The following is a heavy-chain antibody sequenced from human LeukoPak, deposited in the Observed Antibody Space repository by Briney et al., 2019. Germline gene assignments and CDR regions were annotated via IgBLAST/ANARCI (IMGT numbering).Heavy chain of an antibody. CDR1: GFTFSSYW. Sequence: PGGSLRLSCAASGFTFSSYWMSWVRQAPGKGLEWVANIKQDGSEKYYVDSVKGRFTISRDIAKNSLYLQMNSLRAEDTAVYYCAITYNSNARDYFDYWGQGTLVTVSS. V-gene: IGHV3-7*01. D-gene: IGHD1-20*01. CDR3: AITYNSNARDYFDY. CDR2: IKQDGSEK. J-gene: IGHJ4*02.